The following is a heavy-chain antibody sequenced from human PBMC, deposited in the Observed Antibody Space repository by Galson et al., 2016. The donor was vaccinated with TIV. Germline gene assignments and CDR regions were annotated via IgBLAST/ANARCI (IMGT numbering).Heavy chain of an antibody. CDR3: ARVISVTMIIGDNLDPFEF. CDR2: INPSGGSA. Sequence: SVKVSCKASGDSFSSYTINWVRQAPGQGLEWMGIINPSGGSASNAQKFQGRVTMTRDTSTSPVSMELGSLRSEDTAVYYCARVISVTMIIGDNLDPFEFWGQGTIVTVSS. D-gene: IGHD3-22*01. CDR1: GDSFSSYT. J-gene: IGHJ3*01. V-gene: IGHV1-46*03.